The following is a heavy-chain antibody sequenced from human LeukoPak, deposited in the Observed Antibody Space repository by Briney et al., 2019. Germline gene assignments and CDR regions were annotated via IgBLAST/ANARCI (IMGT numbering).Heavy chain of an antibody. Sequence: ASVKVSCKASGYTFTGYYMHWVRQAPGQGLEWMGWLNPNSGGTNYAQKFQGRVTMTRDTSIGTAYMELSRLRSDDTAVYYCARVNRDLARRQYGFDPWGQGTLVTVSS. CDR1: GYTFTGYY. CDR3: ARVNRDLARRQYGFDP. D-gene: IGHD1-14*01. V-gene: IGHV1-2*02. J-gene: IGHJ5*02. CDR2: LNPNSGGT.